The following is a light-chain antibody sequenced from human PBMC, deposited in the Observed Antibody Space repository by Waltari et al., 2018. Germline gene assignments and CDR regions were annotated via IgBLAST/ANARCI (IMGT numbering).Light chain of an antibody. CDR1: QSVTTS. V-gene: IGKV1-39*01. J-gene: IGKJ3*01. CDR2: AAS. Sequence: DIQMTQSPASLAASLGDRVTITCRPSQSVTTSLNWYQQKSGEPPKLLISAASSFQSGAPSRFSGSGSGTDFTLTITHLQPEDVATYFCQQSHSPPFTFGPGTKV. CDR3: QQSHSPPFT.